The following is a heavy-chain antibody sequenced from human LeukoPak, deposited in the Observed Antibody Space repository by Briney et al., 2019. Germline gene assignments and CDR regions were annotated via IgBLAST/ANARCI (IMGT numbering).Heavy chain of an antibody. Sequence: SETLSLTCAVYGGSFSGYYWSWIRQPPGKGLEWIGEINHSGSTNYNPSLKSRVTISVDTSKNQFSLKLSSVTAADTAVYYCARRMSSSSPRGSLNWFDPWGQGTLVTVSS. J-gene: IGHJ5*02. CDR2: INHSGST. CDR3: ARRMSSSSPRGSLNWFDP. D-gene: IGHD6-6*01. V-gene: IGHV4-34*01. CDR1: GGSFSGYY.